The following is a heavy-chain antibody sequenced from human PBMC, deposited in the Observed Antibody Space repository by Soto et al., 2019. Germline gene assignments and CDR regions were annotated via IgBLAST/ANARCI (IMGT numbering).Heavy chain of an antibody. Sequence: PSETLSLTCTVSVSSISSYYWSWFRQPPGKGLEWIGFSYYSGSTIYSPSLKGRVTVSVDTSKIRFSVKLSCVTAANTAVYYCARGKDTAMAVHLDEWGQGTLVSVSS. V-gene: IGHV4-59*08. CDR2: SYYSGST. J-gene: IGHJ4*02. D-gene: IGHD5-18*01. CDR3: ARGKDTAMAVHLDE. CDR1: VSSISSYY.